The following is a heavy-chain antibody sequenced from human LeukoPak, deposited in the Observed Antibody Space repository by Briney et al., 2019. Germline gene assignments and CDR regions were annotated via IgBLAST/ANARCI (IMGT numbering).Heavy chain of an antibody. CDR1: GASINIYY. CDR3: ARGGPIVGATTNLDY. J-gene: IGHJ4*02. V-gene: IGHV4-4*07. Sequence: SETLSLTCTLSGASINIYYSSWVRQPAGKGLEWIGRIYTRGSTTYNPSLKGQAPMSIDTSQNQSSLNWSSVTPTDTAVYYCARGGPIVGATTNLDYWGQGSLVTVSS. CDR2: IYTRGST. D-gene: IGHD1-26*01.